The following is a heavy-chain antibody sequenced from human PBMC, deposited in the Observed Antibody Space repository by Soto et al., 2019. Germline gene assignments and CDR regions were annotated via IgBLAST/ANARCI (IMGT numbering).Heavy chain of an antibody. Sequence: GGSLRLSCAASGFTFSSYWMHWVRQAPGKGLVWVSRINSDGSSTSYADSVKGRFTISRDNAKNTLYLQMNSLRAEDTAVYYCARAKYSSGWYDYWGQGTLVTVSS. J-gene: IGHJ4*02. CDR1: GFTFSSYW. D-gene: IGHD6-19*01. CDR2: INSDGSST. V-gene: IGHV3-74*01. CDR3: ARAKYSSGWYDY.